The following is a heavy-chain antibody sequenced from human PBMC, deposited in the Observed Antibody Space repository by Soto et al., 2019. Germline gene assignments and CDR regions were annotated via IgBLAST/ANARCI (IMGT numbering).Heavy chain of an antibody. V-gene: IGHV3-30-3*01. D-gene: IGHD3-22*01. CDR2: ILHDGNNK. CDR3: ARARFYYDSSGHPYAFDI. Sequence: GGSLRLSCAASGFTFSNYIMHWVRQAPGKGLEWVAFILHDGNNKYYADSVKGRFTNSRDNSKNTLYLQMNSLRAEDTALYYCARARFYYDSSGHPYAFDIWGQGTMVTVSS. J-gene: IGHJ3*02. CDR1: GFTFSNYI.